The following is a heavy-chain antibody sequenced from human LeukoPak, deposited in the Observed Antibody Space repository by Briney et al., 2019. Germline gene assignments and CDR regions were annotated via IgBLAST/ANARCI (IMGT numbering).Heavy chain of an antibody. V-gene: IGHV4-31*03. Sequence: PSETLSLTCTVSGGSISSGGYYWSWIRQHPGKGLEWIGYIYYSGSTYYNPSLKSRVTISVDTSKNQFSLKLSSVTAADTAVYYCAREWDKYWFDPWGQGTLVTVSS. CDR2: IYYSGST. CDR1: GGSISSGGYY. J-gene: IGHJ5*02. D-gene: IGHD1-26*01. CDR3: AREWDKYWFDP.